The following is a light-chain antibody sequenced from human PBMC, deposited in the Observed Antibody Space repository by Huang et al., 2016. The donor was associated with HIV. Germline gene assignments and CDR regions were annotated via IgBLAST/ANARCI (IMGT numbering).Light chain of an antibody. CDR3: QQYHSTPYT. Sequence: SASVRNRVTITCRASQAIAKSLAWYQQKPGKAPKLLLYAASRLESGVPSRFSGSGSGTDYTLTISSLQPEDFATYYCQQYHSTPYTFGQGTKLEIK. V-gene: IGKV1-NL1*01. CDR2: AAS. CDR1: QAIAKS. J-gene: IGKJ2*01.